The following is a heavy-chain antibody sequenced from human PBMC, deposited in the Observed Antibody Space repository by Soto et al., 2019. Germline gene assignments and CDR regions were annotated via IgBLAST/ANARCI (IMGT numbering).Heavy chain of an antibody. CDR1: GGSISSGGYY. CDR2: IYYSGST. CDR3: ARDGGAEGSGSYYKGDAFDI. V-gene: IGHV4-31*03. J-gene: IGHJ3*02. Sequence: SETLSRTCTVSGGSISSGGYYWSWIRQHPGKGLEWIGYIYYSGSTYYNPSLKSRVTISVDTSKNQFSLKLSSVTAADTAVYYCARDGGAEGSGSYYKGDAFDIWGQGTMVTVSS. D-gene: IGHD3-10*01.